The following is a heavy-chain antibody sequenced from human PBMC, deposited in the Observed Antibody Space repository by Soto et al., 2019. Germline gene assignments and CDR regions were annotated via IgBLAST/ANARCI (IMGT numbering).Heavy chain of an antibody. D-gene: IGHD3-10*01. V-gene: IGHV4-34*01. CDR2: INHSGSN. CDR1: GGSFSGYY. Sequence: SETLSLTRAVYGGSFSGYYWNWIRQPPGKRLEWIGEINHSGSNNYNPSLKSRVTISVDTSKNQFTLKLSSVTAADTAVYYCARAAPGLWFGDYYYGMDVWGQGTTVT. J-gene: IGHJ6*02. CDR3: ARAAPGLWFGDYYYGMDV.